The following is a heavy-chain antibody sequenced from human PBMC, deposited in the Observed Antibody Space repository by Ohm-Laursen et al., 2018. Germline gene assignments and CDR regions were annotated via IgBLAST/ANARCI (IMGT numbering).Heavy chain of an antibody. J-gene: IGHJ4*02. Sequence: TLSLTCPVYGGSFSGYYWSWIRQPPGKGLEWIGEINHRGSTNYNPSLKSRVTISVDTSKNQFSLKLSSVTAADTAVYFCGRRFDFWGQGTLVTVSS. CDR3: GRRFDF. V-gene: IGHV4-34*01. CDR2: INHRGST. CDR1: GGSFSGYY.